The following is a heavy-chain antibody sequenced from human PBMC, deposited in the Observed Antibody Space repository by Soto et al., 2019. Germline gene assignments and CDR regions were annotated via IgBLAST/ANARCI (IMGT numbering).Heavy chain of an antibody. CDR1: GFTFSSYD. Sequence: GGSLRLSCAASGFTFSSYDMHWVRQATGRGLEWVSAIGAAGDTYYPGSVKGRFTISRENAKNSLYLQMNSLRAEDTAVYYCAREMSGLLSYDYWGQGTLVTVSS. CDR2: IGAAGDT. J-gene: IGHJ4*02. CDR3: AREMSGLLSYDY. D-gene: IGHD4-17*01. V-gene: IGHV3-13*01.